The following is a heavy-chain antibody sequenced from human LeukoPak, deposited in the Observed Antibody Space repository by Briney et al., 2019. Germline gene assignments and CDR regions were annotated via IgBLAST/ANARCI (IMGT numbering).Heavy chain of an antibody. V-gene: IGHV3-23*01. CDR2: ISGSGGNT. CDR1: GFTFSSNT. Sequence: SGGSLRLSCAASGFTFSSNTMSWVRQAPGKGREWVSVISGSGGNTYYADSVKGRFTISRDNSKNTLYLQMNSLRPEDTAVYYCAKASGGNVVYWGQGTLVTVSS. CDR3: AKASGGNVVY. D-gene: IGHD4-23*01. J-gene: IGHJ4*02.